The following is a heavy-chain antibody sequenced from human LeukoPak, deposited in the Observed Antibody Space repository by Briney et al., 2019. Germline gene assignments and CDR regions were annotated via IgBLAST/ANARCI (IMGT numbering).Heavy chain of an antibody. J-gene: IGHJ4*02. CDR2: VHSSGTP. CDR3: AKLRTSATFLVS. CDR1: GGSLSGYH. D-gene: IGHD1-7*01. Sequence: SESLSLTCTVSGGSLSGYHWSWIRQPAGKGLEWVGRVHSSGTPHHNPSLESRVTMSVDTSNNQFSLRLAYVTAADTALYYCAKLRTSATFLVSWGQGTLVTVSS. V-gene: IGHV4-4*07.